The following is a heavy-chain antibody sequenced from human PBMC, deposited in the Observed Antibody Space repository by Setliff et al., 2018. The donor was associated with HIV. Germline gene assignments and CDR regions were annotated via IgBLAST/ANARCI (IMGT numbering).Heavy chain of an antibody. CDR2: IYISGST. J-gene: IGHJ5*02. CDR1: GGSITSYY. V-gene: IGHV4-4*07. CDR3: ARHPPNLDWLDP. Sequence: SQTLSLTCTVSGGSITSYYWSWIRQPAGKGLEWFGRIYISGSTYYNSSLQSRVTISVDTSKNQFSLKVNSVTAADTAVYYCARHPPNLDWLDPWGQGTLVTVSS.